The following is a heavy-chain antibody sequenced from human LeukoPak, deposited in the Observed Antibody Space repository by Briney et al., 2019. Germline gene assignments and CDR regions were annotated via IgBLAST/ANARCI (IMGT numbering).Heavy chain of an antibody. Sequence: GGSLRLSCAASGFTVSSNYMSWVRQAPGKGLEWVSGISGSGHSSYYADSVKGRFTISRDNSKNTLWLQMNSLRAEDTAVYYCAKVTYYDFWSGPTGLDYWGQGTLVTVSS. CDR3: AKVTYYDFWSGPTGLDY. CDR1: GFTVSSNY. CDR2: ISGSGHSS. V-gene: IGHV3-23*01. J-gene: IGHJ4*02. D-gene: IGHD3-3*01.